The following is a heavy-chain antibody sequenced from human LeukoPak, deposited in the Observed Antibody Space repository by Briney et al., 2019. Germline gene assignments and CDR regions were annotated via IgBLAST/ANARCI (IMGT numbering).Heavy chain of an antibody. V-gene: IGHV3-20*04. CDR1: GFTFDDYG. CDR3: ARDRSCTGGSCYMDV. CDR2: INWNGSGA. J-gene: IGHJ6*03. D-gene: IGHD2-15*01. Sequence: PGGSLRLSCAASGFTFDDYGMSWVRQAPGKGLEWVSGINWNGSGAGYADSVKGRFTISRDNSKNTLSLQMSSLRVEDTAVYYCARDRSCTGGSCYMDVWGRGTTVTVSS.